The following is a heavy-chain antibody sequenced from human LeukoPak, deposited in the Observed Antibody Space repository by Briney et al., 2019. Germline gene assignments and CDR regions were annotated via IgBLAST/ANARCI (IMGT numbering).Heavy chain of an antibody. CDR1: GFTFSSYS. Sequence: GGSLRLSCAASGFTFSSYSMNWVRQAPGKGLEWVSSISSSSSYIYYADSVKGRFTISRDNAKNSLYLQMNSLRAEDTAVYYCARDWSRYGDYVGYYGMDVWGQGTTVTVSS. D-gene: IGHD4-17*01. J-gene: IGHJ6*02. CDR3: ARDWSRYGDYVGYYGMDV. V-gene: IGHV3-21*01. CDR2: ISSSSSYI.